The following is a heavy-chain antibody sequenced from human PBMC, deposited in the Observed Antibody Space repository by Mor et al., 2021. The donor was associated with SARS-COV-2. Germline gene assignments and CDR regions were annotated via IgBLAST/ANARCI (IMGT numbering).Heavy chain of an antibody. V-gene: IGHV1-3*01. J-gene: IGHJ6*02. CDR3: ARQTGGFDV. Sequence: SQKFQGRVTITRDTSASTAYMELSSLGSEDTAVYYCARQTGGFDVWGQGTTVTVSS. D-gene: IGHD3-16*01.